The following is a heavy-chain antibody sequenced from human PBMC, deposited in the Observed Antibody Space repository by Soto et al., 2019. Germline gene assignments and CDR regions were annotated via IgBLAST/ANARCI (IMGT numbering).Heavy chain of an antibody. V-gene: IGHV3-21*01. CDR1: GFTFSSYS. J-gene: IGHJ4*02. CDR2: ISSSSSYI. D-gene: IGHD6-19*01. CDR3: ARGLPASGNIAFARKDLDY. Sequence: PGVSLILSCAASGFTFSSYSMNWVRQAPGKGLEWVSSISSSSSYIYYADSVKGRFTISRDNAKNSLYLQMNSLRAEDTAVYYCARGLPASGNIAFARKDLDYWCQGTRVTVSS.